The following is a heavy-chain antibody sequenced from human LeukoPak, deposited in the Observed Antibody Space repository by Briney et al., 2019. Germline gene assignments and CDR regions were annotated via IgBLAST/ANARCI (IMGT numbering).Heavy chain of an antibody. CDR3: ARDPSSLVNWYFDL. D-gene: IGHD6-6*01. CDR1: GFTFSSYA. CDR2: ISSSSSYI. J-gene: IGHJ2*01. Sequence: GGSLRLSCAASGFTFSSYAMSWVRQAPGKGLEWVSSISSSSSYIYYADSVKGRFTISRDNAKNSLYLQMNSLRAEDTAVYYCARDPSSLVNWYFDLWGRGTLVTVSS. V-gene: IGHV3-21*01.